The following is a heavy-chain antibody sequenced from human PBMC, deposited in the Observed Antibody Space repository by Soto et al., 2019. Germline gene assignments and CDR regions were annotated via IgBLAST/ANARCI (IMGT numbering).Heavy chain of an antibody. Sequence: QVQLVQSGAEVKKPGASVKVSCKVSGYTLNEVAMHWVLQAPGKGLEWMGGFDPDDADTIYGQHFQGRVTMTEDTSPDTVYMELSRLRSEDTSLYFCTTYHGDYNSDHWGQGTTVTDSS. CDR3: TTYHGDYNSDH. D-gene: IGHD4-17*01. CDR2: FDPDDADT. J-gene: IGHJ5*02. V-gene: IGHV1-24*01. CDR1: GYTLNEVA.